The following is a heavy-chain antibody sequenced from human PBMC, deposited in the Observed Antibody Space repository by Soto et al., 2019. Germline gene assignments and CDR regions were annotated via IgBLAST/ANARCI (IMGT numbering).Heavy chain of an antibody. Sequence: QITLNESGPTVVRPTETLTLTCRFSGFSLTTSGVDVGWIRQSPGKAPEWLALIYWDDDKRYSASLKSRLTITKDTSKNQVVLTVSDLDPTDTATYYCAHRVLRTVFGLVTTTAIYFDFWGQGTPV. V-gene: IGHV2-5*02. CDR2: IYWDDDK. CDR1: GFSLTTSGVD. J-gene: IGHJ4*02. CDR3: AHRVLRTVFGLVTTTAIYFDF. D-gene: IGHD3-3*01.